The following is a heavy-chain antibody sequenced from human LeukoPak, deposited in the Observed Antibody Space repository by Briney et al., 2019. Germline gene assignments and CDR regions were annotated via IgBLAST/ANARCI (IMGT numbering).Heavy chain of an antibody. Sequence: QPGGSLRLSCAASGFTFSNYGMHWVRQAPGKGLEWVAVISYDGSNKYYADSVKGRFTISRDNSKNTLYLQMNSLRAEDTAVYYCAKVLRTTVEYYFDYWGQGTLVTVSS. CDR2: ISYDGSNK. CDR3: AKVLRTTVEYYFDY. J-gene: IGHJ4*02. CDR1: GFTFSNYG. D-gene: IGHD1-1*01. V-gene: IGHV3-30*18.